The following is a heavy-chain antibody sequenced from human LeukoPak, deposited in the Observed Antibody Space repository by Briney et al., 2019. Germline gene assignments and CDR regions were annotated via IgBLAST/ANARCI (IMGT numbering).Heavy chain of an antibody. V-gene: IGHV3-23*01. J-gene: IGHJ4*02. CDR1: GFTFSRHG. Sequence: GGSLRLSCVASGFTFSRHGMNWVRQAPGKGLEWVSGISPSGDIKYYADSVKGRFTISRDNSKNTLYLQMNSLRAEDTAVYYCAKDGGDCSGGSCYAEVDYWGQGTLVTVSS. D-gene: IGHD2-15*01. CDR3: AKDGGDCSGGSCYAEVDY. CDR2: ISPSGDIK.